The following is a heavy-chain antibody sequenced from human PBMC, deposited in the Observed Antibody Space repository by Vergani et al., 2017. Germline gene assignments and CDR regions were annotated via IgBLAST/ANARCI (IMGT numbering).Heavy chain of an antibody. V-gene: IGHV1-69*01. CDR1: GGTFSSYA. J-gene: IGHJ1*01. CDR2: IIPSFGTA. D-gene: IGHD2-15*01. CDR3: ARDMCSGGSCYGGYFQQ. Sequence: QVQLVQSGAEVKKPGSSVKVSSKASGGTFSSYAISWVRQAPGQGLEWMGGIIPSFGTANYAQKFQGRVTITADESTCTAYMELSSLRSEDTAVYYCARDMCSGGSCYGGYFQQWGEGTLVTVSS.